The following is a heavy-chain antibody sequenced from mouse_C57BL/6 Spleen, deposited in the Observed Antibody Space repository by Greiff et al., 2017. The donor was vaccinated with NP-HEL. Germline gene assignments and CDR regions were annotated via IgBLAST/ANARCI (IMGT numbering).Heavy chain of an antibody. V-gene: IGHV1-52*01. CDR3: ARVGYVYLSNWYFDV. J-gene: IGHJ1*03. CDR1: GYTFTSYW. D-gene: IGHD2-10*02. Sequence: VQLQQPGAELVRPGSSVKLSCKASGYTFTSYWMHWVKQRPIQGLEWIGNIDPSDSETHYNQKFKDKATLTVDKSSSTAYMQLSSLTSEDSAVYYCARVGYVYLSNWYFDVWGTGTTVTVSS. CDR2: IDPSDSET.